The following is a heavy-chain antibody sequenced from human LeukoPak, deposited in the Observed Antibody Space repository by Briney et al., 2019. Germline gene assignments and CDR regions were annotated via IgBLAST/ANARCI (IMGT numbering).Heavy chain of an antibody. CDR1: GYTFTSYF. J-gene: IGHJ6*03. V-gene: IGHV1-46*01. D-gene: IGHD3-10*01. CDR3: ARDKHLKLLWFGESYYMDV. Sequence: ASVKVSCKASGYTFTSYFMHWVRQAPGQGLEWMGIINPSGGSTSYAQKFQGRVTMTRDMSTSTVYMELSSLRSEDTAVYYCARDKHLKLLWFGESYYMDVWGKGTTVTVSS. CDR2: INPSGGST.